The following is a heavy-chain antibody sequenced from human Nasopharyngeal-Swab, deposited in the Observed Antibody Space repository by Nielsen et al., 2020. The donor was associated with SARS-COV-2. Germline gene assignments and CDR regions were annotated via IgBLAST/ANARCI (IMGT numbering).Heavy chain of an antibody. V-gene: IGHV1-18*04. CDR1: GYTFTSYG. D-gene: IGHD6-19*01. Sequence: ASVKVSCKASGYTFTSYGISWVRQAPGQGLEWMGWISAYNGNTNYAQNLQGRVTMTTDTSTSTAYMELRSLRSDDTAVYYCAREWLDYYYHYGMDVWGQGTTVTVSS. CDR3: AREWLDYYYHYGMDV. J-gene: IGHJ6*02. CDR2: ISAYNGNT.